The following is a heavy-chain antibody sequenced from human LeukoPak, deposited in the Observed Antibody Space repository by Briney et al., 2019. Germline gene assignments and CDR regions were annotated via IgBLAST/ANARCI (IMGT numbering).Heavy chain of an antibody. Sequence: GGSLRLSCAASGLTFNSYWMHWVRQVAGKGLVWVARINGDASNTTYADSVKGRFTISRDNAKNTLYLQMNSLRAEDAAVYYCVRGPINWGQGTLVTVSS. CDR3: VRGPIN. CDR1: GLTFNSYW. V-gene: IGHV3-74*03. J-gene: IGHJ4*02. CDR2: INGDASNT.